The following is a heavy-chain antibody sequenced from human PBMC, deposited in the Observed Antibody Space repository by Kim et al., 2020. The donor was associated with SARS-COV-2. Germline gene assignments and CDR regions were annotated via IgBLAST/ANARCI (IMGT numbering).Heavy chain of an antibody. J-gene: IGHJ3*01. Sequence: SETLSLTCAVYGGAFGGYYWSWIRQPHGKGLEWIGEINNRGNSNYNPSLKSRVSMSVDTSKDRVFLRLSSVTAADTAVYFCARDQGKFRSRYYDDLPRAFDLWGQGTMVSVTS. D-gene: IGHD3-16*01. CDR2: INNRGNS. V-gene: IGHV4-34*01. CDR3: ARDQGKFRSRYYDDLPRAFDL. CDR1: GGAFGGYY.